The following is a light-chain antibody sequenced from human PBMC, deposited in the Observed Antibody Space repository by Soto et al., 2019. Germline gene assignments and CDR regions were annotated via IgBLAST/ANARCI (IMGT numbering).Light chain of an antibody. CDR3: QTWGTVIL. Sequence: QSVLTQSPSASASLGASVKLTCTLSSGHSSYAIAWHQQQPEKGPRYLMKLNSDGSYSKGDGIPDRFSGSSSGAERYLTISSLRSEEEADYYCQTWGTVILVGGGTQLTVL. CDR2: LNSDGSY. CDR1: SGHSSYA. J-gene: IGLJ2*01. V-gene: IGLV4-69*01.